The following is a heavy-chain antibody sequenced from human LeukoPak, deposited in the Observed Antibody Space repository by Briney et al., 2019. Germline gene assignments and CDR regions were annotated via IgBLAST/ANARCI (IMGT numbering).Heavy chain of an antibody. CDR3: ARRATNSRLSMVRGVIVAANNHHFDH. J-gene: IGHJ4*02. CDR2: INHSGST. D-gene: IGHD3-10*01. V-gene: IGHV4-34*01. Sequence: SETLSLTCAVYGGSFSGYYWSWIRQAPGKGQEWIGEINHSGSTNYNPSLKSRVTISVDTSKNQFSLNLSSVTAADTAVYHCARRATNSRLSMVRGVIVAANNHHFDHWGQGTLVTVSS. CDR1: GGSFSGYY.